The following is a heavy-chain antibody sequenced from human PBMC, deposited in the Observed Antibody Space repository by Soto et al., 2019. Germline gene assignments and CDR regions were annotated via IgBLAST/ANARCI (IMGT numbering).Heavy chain of an antibody. CDR3: ARELWFAKYYFDY. CDR2: IYYSGST. D-gene: IGHD3-10*01. Sequence: QVQLQEPGPGLVKPSQTLSLTCTVSGGSISSGDYYWSWIRQPPGKGLEWIGYIYYSGSTYSNPSLKSRLTLSLDTSKNQFSLKLTSVTAADTAVYYCARELWFAKYYFDYWGQGTLVTVSS. J-gene: IGHJ4*02. V-gene: IGHV4-30-4*01. CDR1: GGSISSGDYY.